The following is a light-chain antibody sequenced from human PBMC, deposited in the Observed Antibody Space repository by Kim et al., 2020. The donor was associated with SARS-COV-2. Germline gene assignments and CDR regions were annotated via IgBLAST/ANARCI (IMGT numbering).Light chain of an antibody. V-gene: IGLV3-19*01. Sequence: LGRQISSTCHGGGLRSYYAICYQQKPGHAPVLVIYGKNNRPSGGPPRCSAGTWGNTAALPITGGQPEDEADYYWSYRDSSGNHVVFGGGTQLTVL. CDR1: GLRSYY. CDR2: GKN. J-gene: IGLJ2*01. CDR3: SYRDSSGNHVV.